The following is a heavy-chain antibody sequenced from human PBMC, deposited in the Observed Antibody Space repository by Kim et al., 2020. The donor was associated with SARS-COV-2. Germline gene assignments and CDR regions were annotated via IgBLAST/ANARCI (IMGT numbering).Heavy chain of an antibody. Sequence: GGSLRLSCAASGFTFSSYAMSWVRQAPGKGLEWVSAISGSGGSTYYADSVKGRFTISRDNSKNTLYLQMNSLRAEDTAVYYCAKEGDIVVVVAATPFDYWGQGPLVTVSS. CDR3: AKEGDIVVVVAATPFDY. V-gene: IGHV3-23*01. J-gene: IGHJ4*02. CDR1: GFTFSSYA. CDR2: ISGSGGST. D-gene: IGHD2-15*01.